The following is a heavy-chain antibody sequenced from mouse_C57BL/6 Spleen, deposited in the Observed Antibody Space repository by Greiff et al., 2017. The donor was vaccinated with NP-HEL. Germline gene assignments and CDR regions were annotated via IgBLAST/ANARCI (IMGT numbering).Heavy chain of an antibody. V-gene: IGHV1-78*01. J-gene: IGHJ2*01. CDR1: GYTFTDHT. D-gene: IGHD2-4*01. Sequence: VQLQQSDAELVKPGASVKISCKVSGYTFTDHTIHWMKQRPEQGLEWIGYIYPSDGSTKYNEKFKGKATLTADKSSSTAYMQLNSLTSEDSAVYFCAREIYYDYDAGYYFDYWGQGTTLTVSS. CDR3: AREIYYDYDAGYYFDY. CDR2: IYPSDGST.